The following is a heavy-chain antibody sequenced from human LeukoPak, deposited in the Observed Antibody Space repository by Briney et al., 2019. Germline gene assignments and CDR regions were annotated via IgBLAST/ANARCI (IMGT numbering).Heavy chain of an antibody. CDR2: INPNSGGT. CDR1: GYSFIGYY. CDR3: AREGSGYPY. Sequence: ASVKVSCKACGYSFIGYYMHWVRQAPGQGLEWMGWINPNSGGTNYAQKFQGRVTMTRDTSISTAYMEVSRLTSDDTAVFYCAREGSGYPYWGQGTLVTVSS. D-gene: IGHD5-12*01. J-gene: IGHJ4*02. V-gene: IGHV1-2*02.